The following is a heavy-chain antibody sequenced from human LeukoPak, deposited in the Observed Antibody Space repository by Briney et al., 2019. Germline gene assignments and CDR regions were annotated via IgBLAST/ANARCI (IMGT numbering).Heavy chain of an antibody. V-gene: IGHV4-59*01. CDR2: IYYSGST. Sequence: SETLSLTCTVSGGSISSNYWSWIRQPPGKGLEWIGYIYYSGSTNYNPSLKSRVTISVDTSKNHFSLKLSSVTAADTAMYYCARGSHYSSGTLTWGQGTLVTVSS. CDR3: ARGSHYSSGTLT. D-gene: IGHD6-19*01. CDR1: GGSISSNY. J-gene: IGHJ4*02.